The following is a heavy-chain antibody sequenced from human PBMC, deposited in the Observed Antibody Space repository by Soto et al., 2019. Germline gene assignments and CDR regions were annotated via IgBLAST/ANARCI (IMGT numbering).Heavy chain of an antibody. CDR1: GSTFSTNA. CDR3: ARVLTLFGVALLDS. CDR2: ISYDGNTK. D-gene: IGHD3-3*01. V-gene: IGHV3-30*03. Sequence: QAQLVESGGGVVQPGRSLRLSCAASGSTFSTNAMHWFRQAPGKGLEWVAVISYDGNTKYYTDSVKGRFTISRDNSNNAFYRQLNSLRGGDTAVYYCARVLTLFGVALLDSWGQGTLVTVSS. J-gene: IGHJ5*01.